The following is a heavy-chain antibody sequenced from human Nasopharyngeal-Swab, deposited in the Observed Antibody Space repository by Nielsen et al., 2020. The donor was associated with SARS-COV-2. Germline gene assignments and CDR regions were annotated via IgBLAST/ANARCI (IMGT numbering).Heavy chain of an antibody. CDR1: GFTFSSYG. J-gene: IGHJ5*02. CDR3: AKDGGAAAGTRRFDP. D-gene: IGHD6-13*01. V-gene: IGHV3-30*18. CDR2: ISYDGSNK. Sequence: GGSLRLSCAASGFTFSSYGMHWVRQAPGKGLEWVAVISYDGSNKYYADSVKGRFTISRDNSKNTLYLQMNSLRAEDTAVYYCAKDGGAAAGTRRFDPWGQGTLVTVSS.